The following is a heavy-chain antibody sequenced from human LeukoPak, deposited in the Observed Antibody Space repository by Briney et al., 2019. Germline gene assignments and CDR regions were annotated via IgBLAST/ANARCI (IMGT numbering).Heavy chain of an antibody. V-gene: IGHV4-34*01. CDR2: INHSGST. Sequence: PSETLSLTCAVYGGSFSGYYWSWIRQPPGKGLEWIGEINHSGSTNYNPSLKSRVTISVDTSKNQFSLKLSSVTAADTAVYYCARLSAANDYWGQGTLVTVSS. J-gene: IGHJ4*02. D-gene: IGHD2-2*01. CDR3: ARLSAANDY. CDR1: GGSFSGYY.